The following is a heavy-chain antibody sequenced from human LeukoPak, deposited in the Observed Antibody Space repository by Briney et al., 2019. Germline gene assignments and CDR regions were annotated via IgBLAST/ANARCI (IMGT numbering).Heavy chain of an antibody. CDR2: ISYDGSNK. D-gene: IGHD6-13*01. Sequence: GGSLRPSCAASGFTFSTFGTHWVRQAPGKGLEWVAVISYDGSNKYDGDSVKGRFTISRDNSKNTLYLQMNSLRAEDTAVYYCAKKFPGTVAAGPDHWGQGTLVTVSS. CDR1: GFTFSTFG. J-gene: IGHJ4*02. CDR3: AKKFPGTVAAGPDH. V-gene: IGHV3-30*18.